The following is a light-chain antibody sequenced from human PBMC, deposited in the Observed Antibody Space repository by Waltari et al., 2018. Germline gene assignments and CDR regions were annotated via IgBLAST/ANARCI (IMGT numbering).Light chain of an antibody. Sequence: DIVMTQSPDSLAVSLGERATINCKSGQGILDGSNNRNSLAWYQQKPGQSPNLLIYWASTRESGVPDRFSGSGSGTDFSLTISSLQAEDVAVYYCQQYYRVPLTFGGGTKIEIK. J-gene: IGKJ4*01. CDR2: WAS. CDR1: QGILDGSNNRNS. CDR3: QQYYRVPLT. V-gene: IGKV4-1*01.